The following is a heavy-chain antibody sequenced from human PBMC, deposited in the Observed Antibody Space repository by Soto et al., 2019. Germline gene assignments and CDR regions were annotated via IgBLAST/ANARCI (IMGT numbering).Heavy chain of an antibody. CDR1: GFTFSSYA. V-gene: IGHV3-30-3*01. CDR2: ISYDGSNK. CDR3: ARGGRSIAARPFPHWY. D-gene: IGHD6-6*01. Sequence: QVQLVESGGGVVQPGRSLRLSCAASGFTFSSYAMHWVRQAPGKGLEWVAVISYDGSNKYYAVSVKGRFTISRDNSKNTLYLQMNSLRAEDTAVYCCARGGRSIAARPFPHWYWGQGTLVTVSS. J-gene: IGHJ4*02.